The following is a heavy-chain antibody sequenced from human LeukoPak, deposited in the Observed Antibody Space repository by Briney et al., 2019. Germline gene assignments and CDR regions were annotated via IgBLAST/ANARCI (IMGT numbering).Heavy chain of an antibody. V-gene: IGHV4-59*01. J-gene: IGHJ4*02. CDR3: ARGGHDYGDFGDFDY. CDR1: GGSISSYY. D-gene: IGHD4-17*01. Sequence: PSETLSLTCTVSGGSISSYYWSWIRQPPGKGLEWIGYIYYSGSTNYNPSLKSRVTISVDTSKNQFSLKLSSVTAADTAVYHCARGGHDYGDFGDFDYWGQGTLVTVSS. CDR2: IYYSGST.